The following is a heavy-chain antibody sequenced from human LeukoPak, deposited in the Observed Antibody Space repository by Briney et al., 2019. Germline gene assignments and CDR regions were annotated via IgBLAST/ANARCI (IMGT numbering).Heavy chain of an antibody. J-gene: IGHJ4*02. CDR2: FDPEDGET. CDR1: GYTLTELS. V-gene: IGHV1-24*01. D-gene: IGHD3-22*01. Sequence: ASVKVSCKVSGYTLTELSMHWVRQAPGKGLEWMGGFDPEDGETIYAQKFQGRVTMTEDTSTDTAYMELSRLRSDDTAVYYCARRSNGWGFTMTYDYWGQGTLVTVSS. CDR3: ARRSNGWGFTMTYDY.